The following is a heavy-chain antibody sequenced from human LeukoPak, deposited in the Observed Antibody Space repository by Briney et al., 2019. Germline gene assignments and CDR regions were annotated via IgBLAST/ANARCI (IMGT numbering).Heavy chain of an antibody. D-gene: IGHD6-19*01. J-gene: IGHJ5*01. CDR1: GGSFSGYY. V-gene: IGHV4-34*01. CDR3: ARGKRGYSSSWYDY. Sequence: SETESLTCAVYGGSFSGYYWSWIRQPPGKGLEWIGEINHSGSTNYNPSLKTRVTISVDTSKNQFSLKLSSVTAADTAVYYCARGKRGYSSSWYDYWGQGTLFTVSS. CDR2: INHSGST.